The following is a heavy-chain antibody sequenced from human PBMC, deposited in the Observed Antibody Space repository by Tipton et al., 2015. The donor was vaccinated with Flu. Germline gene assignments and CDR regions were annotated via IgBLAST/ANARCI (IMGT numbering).Heavy chain of an antibody. CDR3: ARGTGYCSSTSCFHGMDV. V-gene: IGHV6-1*01. J-gene: IGHJ6*02. Sequence: GLVKPSQTLSLTCAISGDSVSSNSAAWNWIRQSPSRGLEWLGRTYYRSKWYNDYAASVKSRITINPDTSKNQFSLQLNSVTPEDTAVYYCARGTGYCSSTSCFHGMDVWGQGTTVTVSS. CDR2: TYYRSKWYN. CDR1: GDSVSSNSAA. D-gene: IGHD2-2*01.